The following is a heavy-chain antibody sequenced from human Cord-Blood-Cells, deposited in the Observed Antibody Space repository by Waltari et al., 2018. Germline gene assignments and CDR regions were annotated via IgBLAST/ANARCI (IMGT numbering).Heavy chain of an antibody. CDR3: ARDSEYAIFGVVIISDAFDI. Sequence: EVQLVESGGGLVKPGGSLRLSCAASGFTFSSYSMNWVRQAPGKGLEWVSSISSSSSYINYADSVKGRFTISRDNAKNSLYLQMNSLRAEDTAVYYCARDSEYAIFGVVIISDAFDIWGQGTMVTVSS. CDR1: GFTFSSYS. J-gene: IGHJ3*02. D-gene: IGHD3-3*01. V-gene: IGHV3-21*01. CDR2: ISSSSSYI.